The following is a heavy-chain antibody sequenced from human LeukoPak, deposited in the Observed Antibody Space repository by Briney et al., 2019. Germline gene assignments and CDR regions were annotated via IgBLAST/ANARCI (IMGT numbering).Heavy chain of an antibody. J-gene: IGHJ3*02. CDR1: GGSISSYY. Sequence: SETLSLTCTVSGGSISSYYWSWIRQPPGKGLEWIGYIYYSGSTNYNPSLKSRVTISVDTSKDQFSLKLSSVTAADTAVYYCARVTGYSSGWYRDDAFDIWGQGTMVTVSS. V-gene: IGHV4-59*01. D-gene: IGHD6-19*01. CDR3: ARVTGYSSGWYRDDAFDI. CDR2: IYYSGST.